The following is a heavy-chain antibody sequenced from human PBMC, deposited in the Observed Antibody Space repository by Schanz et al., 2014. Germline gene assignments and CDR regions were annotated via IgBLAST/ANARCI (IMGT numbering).Heavy chain of an antibody. V-gene: IGHV3-30*18. D-gene: IGHD3-10*01. J-gene: IGHJ4*02. CDR1: GFNFANHA. CDR2: ISSDGSKK. Sequence: QVQLVESGGGVVQPERSLRLSCAASGFNFANHAIHWVRQGQGNGLQWVAVISSDGSKKLYADSVKARFTISRDNSKNSVSLQMDSLRPEDTAVYFCAKDLHSNSGNYYSYYFDSWGPGTLXIVSS. CDR3: AKDLHSNSGNYYSYYFDS.